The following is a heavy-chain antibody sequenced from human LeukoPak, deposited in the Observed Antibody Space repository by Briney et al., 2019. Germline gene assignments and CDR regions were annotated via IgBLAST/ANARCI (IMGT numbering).Heavy chain of an antibody. Sequence: GWSLRLSCAPSGFTFSSYSMSWVRQAPGKGLEWVSSISSSSSYIYYADSVKGRFTISRDYAKDLLYLQMNSLRIEDTAVYYCARDHGIPGSGSYRFDYWGHGTLVTVSS. D-gene: IGHD3-10*01. V-gene: IGHV3-21*06. CDR1: GFTFSSYS. CDR2: ISSSSSYI. CDR3: ARDHGIPGSGSYRFDY. J-gene: IGHJ4*01.